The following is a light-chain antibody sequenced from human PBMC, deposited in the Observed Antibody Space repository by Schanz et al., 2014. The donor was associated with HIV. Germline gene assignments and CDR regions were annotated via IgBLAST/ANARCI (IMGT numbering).Light chain of an antibody. Sequence: EIVLTQSPGTLSLSPGERATLSCRASQSVSSSYLAWYQQKPGQAPRLLIYSASRRANGIPDRFSGSGSGTDFTLTISSLQPEDFATYYCQQLTLGFGQGTKLEIK. CDR2: SAS. V-gene: IGKV3-20*01. CDR1: QSVSSSY. CDR3: QQLTLG. J-gene: IGKJ2*03.